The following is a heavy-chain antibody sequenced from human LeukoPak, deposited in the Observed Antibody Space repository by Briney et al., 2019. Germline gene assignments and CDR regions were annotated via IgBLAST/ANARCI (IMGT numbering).Heavy chain of an antibody. V-gene: IGHV3-64*01. CDR2: ISSNGGST. J-gene: IGHJ4*02. CDR3: ARGGKDGDYVNY. CDR1: GFTLSSYA. D-gene: IGHD4-17*01. Sequence: GGSLRLSCAASGFTLSSYAMHWVRQAPGKVLEYVSAISSNGGSTYYANSVKGRFTISRDNSKNTLYLQMGSLRAEDMAVYYCARGGKDGDYVNYWGQGTLVTVSS.